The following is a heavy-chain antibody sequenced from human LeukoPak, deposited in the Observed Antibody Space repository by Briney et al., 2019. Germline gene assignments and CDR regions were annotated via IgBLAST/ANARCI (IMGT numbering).Heavy chain of an antibody. D-gene: IGHD6-13*01. V-gene: IGHV3-7*01. J-gene: IGHJ4*02. CDR1: GFTFSYHW. CDR2: IKNDGAVK. Sequence: GGSLTLSCAAFGFTFSYHWMTWVRQAPGKGLEWVANIKNDGAVKNYVDSVKGRFTISRDNAKNSLYLQMNSLRAEDTAVYYCAKDSYSKGDFWGQGVLVTLSS. CDR3: AKDSYSKGDF.